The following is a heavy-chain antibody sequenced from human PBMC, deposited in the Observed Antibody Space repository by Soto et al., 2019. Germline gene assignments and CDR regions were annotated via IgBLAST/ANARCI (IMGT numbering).Heavy chain of an antibody. CDR1: GGPISSYY. CDR3: ARSGGGYSYAYNWFDP. D-gene: IGHD5-18*01. V-gene: IGHV4-4*07. J-gene: IGHJ5*02. CDR2: IYTSGST. Sequence: PSETLSLTCTVSGGPISSYYWSWIRQPAGKGLEWIGHIYTSGSTNYNPSLKSRVTMSVDTSKNQFSLKLSSVTAADTAVYYCARSGGGYSYAYNWFDPWGQGTLVTVSS.